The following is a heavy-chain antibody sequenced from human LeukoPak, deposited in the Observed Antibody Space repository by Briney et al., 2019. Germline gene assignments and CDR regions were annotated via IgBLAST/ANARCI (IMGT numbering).Heavy chain of an antibody. CDR2: ISWNGDAL. CDR3: AKDLTYDSSNWRRYDYYGIDV. D-gene: IGHD3-22*01. Sequence: PGRSLRLSCVGSGFAFDDYAMHWVRQVPGKGLEWVSGISWNGDALGYADSVKGRFTISRDNAKNSLYLQMNSLRGEDTALYYCAKDLTYDSSNWRRYDYYGIDVWGQGTTVTVSS. J-gene: IGHJ6*02. CDR1: GFAFDDYA. V-gene: IGHV3-9*01.